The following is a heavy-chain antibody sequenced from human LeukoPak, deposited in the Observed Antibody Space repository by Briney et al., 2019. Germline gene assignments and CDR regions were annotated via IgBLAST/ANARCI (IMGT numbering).Heavy chain of an antibody. CDR3: AKELAVDGCSGYVPVY. CDR2: ISYDGSNK. D-gene: IGHD5-12*01. Sequence: PGGSLRLSCAASGFTFSSYWMCWVRQAPGKGLEWVAVISYDGSNKYYADSVKGRFTISRDNPKNTLYLQMNSLRAEDTAVYYCAKELAVDGCSGYVPVYWGQGTLVTVSS. J-gene: IGHJ4*02. CDR1: GFTFSSYW. V-gene: IGHV3-30*18.